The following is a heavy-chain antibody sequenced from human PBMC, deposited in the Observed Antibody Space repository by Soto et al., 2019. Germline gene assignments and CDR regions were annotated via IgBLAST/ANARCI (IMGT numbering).Heavy chain of an antibody. J-gene: IGHJ6*02. CDR1: GGTFSSYA. V-gene: IGHV1-69*13. CDR2: IIPIFGTA. Sequence: SVKVSCKASGGTFSSYAISWVRQAPGQGLEWMGGIIPIFGTANYAQKFQGRVTITADESTSTAYMELSSLRSEDTAVYYCARDNHYLSYYYGMDVRGQGTTVTVSS. D-gene: IGHD3-10*01. CDR3: ARDNHYLSYYYGMDV.